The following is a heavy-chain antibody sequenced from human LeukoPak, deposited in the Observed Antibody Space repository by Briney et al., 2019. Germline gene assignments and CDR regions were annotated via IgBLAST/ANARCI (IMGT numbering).Heavy chain of an antibody. CDR3: ARSLDTDLRE. D-gene: IGHD5-18*01. J-gene: IGHJ4*02. CDR2: TYYRSKWSK. CDR1: GDSVSSNSAA. V-gene: IGHV6-1*01. Sequence: SQTLSLTCAISGDSVSSNSAAWNWIRQSPSRGLEWLGRTYYRSKWSKDYAVSVKSRVTINPDTSNNQLSLQLNSVTPEDTAVYYCARSLDTDLREWGQGTLVTVSS.